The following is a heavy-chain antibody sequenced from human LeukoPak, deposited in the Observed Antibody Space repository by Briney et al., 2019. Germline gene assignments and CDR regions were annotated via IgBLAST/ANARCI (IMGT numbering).Heavy chain of an antibody. D-gene: IGHD3-22*01. Sequence: GGSLRLSCAASGFTFSSYGMHWVRQAPGKGLEWVAFIRYDGSNKYYADSVKGRFTISRDNSKNTLYLQMNSLRAEDTAVYYCAKDMWFYYDSSTHGPDAFDIWGQGTMVTVSS. CDR2: IRYDGSNK. CDR1: GFTFSSYG. J-gene: IGHJ3*02. V-gene: IGHV3-30*02. CDR3: AKDMWFYYDSSTHGPDAFDI.